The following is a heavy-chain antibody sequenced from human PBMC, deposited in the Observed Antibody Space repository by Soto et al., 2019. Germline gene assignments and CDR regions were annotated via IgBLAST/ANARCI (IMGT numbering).Heavy chain of an antibody. V-gene: IGHV3-74*01. CDR3: ARWASGRYYMDV. CDR1: GFTFSSHW. Sequence: EVQLVESGGVLVQPGWSLRLSCAASGFTFSSHWMHWVLQAPGKGLVWVSRINSDGSRINDADSVKGRLTIARDNAKNTVYLQMNSLRAEDTAVYICARWASGRYYMDVWGKGTTVTVSS. J-gene: IGHJ6*03. CDR2: INSDGSRI. D-gene: IGHD3-10*01.